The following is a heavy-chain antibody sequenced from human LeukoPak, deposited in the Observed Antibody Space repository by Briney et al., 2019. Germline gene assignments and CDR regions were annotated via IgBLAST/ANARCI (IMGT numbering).Heavy chain of an antibody. J-gene: IGHJ4*02. V-gene: IGHV4-59*01. D-gene: IGHD6-13*01. CDR2: ISYSGST. CDR3: ARLYSSSLGRVFDY. Sequence: SETLSLTCTVSGGSINSYYWSWIRQPPGKGLEWIGYISYSGSTNYNPSLKSRVTISVDTSKNQFSLKLSSATAADTAIYYCARLYSSSLGRVFDYWGQGTLVTVSS. CDR1: GGSINSYY.